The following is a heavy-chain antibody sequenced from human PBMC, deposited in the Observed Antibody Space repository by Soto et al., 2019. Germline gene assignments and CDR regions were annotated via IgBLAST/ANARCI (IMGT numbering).Heavy chain of an antibody. D-gene: IGHD3-22*01. CDR3: TTRWIGITMIVVQDY. Sequence: GGSLRLSCAASGFTFSNAWMNWVRQAPGKGLEWVGRIKSKTDGGTTDYAAPVKGRFTISRDDSKNTLYLQMNSMKTEDTAVYYCTTRWIGITMIVVQDYWGQGTLVTVSS. CDR2: IKSKTDGGTT. CDR1: GFTFSNAW. J-gene: IGHJ4*02. V-gene: IGHV3-15*07.